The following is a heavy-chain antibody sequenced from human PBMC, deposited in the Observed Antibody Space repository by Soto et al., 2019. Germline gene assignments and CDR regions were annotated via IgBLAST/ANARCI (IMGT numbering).Heavy chain of an antibody. CDR1: GYTFTSYY. D-gene: IGHD2-2*01. CDR2: INPSGGST. Sequence: ASVKVSCKASGYTFTSYYMHWVRQAPGQGLEWMGIINPSGGSTSYAQKLQGRVTMTRDTSISTAYMELSRLRSDDTAVYYCARDLRVPAANPYYYYYHMDVWGKGTTVTVSS. J-gene: IGHJ6*03. V-gene: IGHV1-46*04. CDR3: ARDLRVPAANPYYYYYHMDV.